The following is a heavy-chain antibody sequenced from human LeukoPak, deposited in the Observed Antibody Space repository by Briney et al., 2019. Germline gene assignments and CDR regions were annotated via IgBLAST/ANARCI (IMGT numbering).Heavy chain of an antibody. J-gene: IGHJ3*02. CDR3: ARGGWSGCSSTSCYGAFDI. CDR2: ISYSGST. Sequence: SETLSLTCTVSSGSISTSNYYWGWVRQPPGKALEWIGNISYSGSTYYSPSLKSRVTISLDTSRNQFSLKLNSVTAADTAVYYCARGGWSGCSSTSCYGAFDIWGQGTMVTVSS. CDR1: SGSISTSNYY. D-gene: IGHD2-2*01. V-gene: IGHV4-39*07.